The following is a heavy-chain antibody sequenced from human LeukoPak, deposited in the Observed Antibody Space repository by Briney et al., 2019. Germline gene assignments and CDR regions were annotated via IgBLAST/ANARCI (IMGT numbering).Heavy chain of an antibody. J-gene: IGHJ5*02. V-gene: IGHV1-46*01. CDR2: INPSGGST. CDR1: GYTFTSYY. D-gene: IGHD6-13*01. Sequence: ASVKVSCKASGYTFTSYYMHWVRQAPGQGLEWMGIINPSGGSTSYAHKFQGRVTMTRDMSTSTVYMELSSLRSEDTAVYYCARDRGSSSLLYNWFDPWDQGTLVTVSS. CDR3: ARDRGSSSLLYNWFDP.